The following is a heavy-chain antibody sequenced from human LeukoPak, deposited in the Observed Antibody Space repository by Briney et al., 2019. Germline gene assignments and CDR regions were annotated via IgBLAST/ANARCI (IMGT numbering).Heavy chain of an antibody. J-gene: IGHJ4*02. D-gene: IGHD3-3*01. CDR2: INHSGST. V-gene: IGHV4-34*01. CDR3: ARVDFWSAYFFDY. Sequence: SETLSLTCAVYGESFSGYWSWIRQPPGKGLEWIGEINHSGSTKYNPSLKSRVTISEDTSKNQFSLKLTSVTAADTAVYYCARVDFWSAYFFDYWGQGTLVTVSS. CDR1: GESFSGY.